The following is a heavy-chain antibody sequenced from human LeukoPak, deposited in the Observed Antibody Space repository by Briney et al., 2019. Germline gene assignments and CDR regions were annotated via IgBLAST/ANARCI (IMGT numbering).Heavy chain of an antibody. Sequence: GGSLRLSCAASGFTFSSYEMNWVRQAPGKGLEWVSYISSSGSTIYYADSVKGRFTISRDNAKNSLYLQMNSLRAEDTAVYYCAGLIAAAGKNLFDPWGQGTLVTVSS. CDR3: AGLIAAAGKNLFDP. CDR2: ISSSGSTI. V-gene: IGHV3-48*03. D-gene: IGHD6-13*01. J-gene: IGHJ5*02. CDR1: GFTFSSYE.